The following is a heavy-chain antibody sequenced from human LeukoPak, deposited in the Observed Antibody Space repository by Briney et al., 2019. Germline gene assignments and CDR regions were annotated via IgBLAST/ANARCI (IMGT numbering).Heavy chain of an antibody. V-gene: IGHV3-21*01. CDR1: GFTFSSYS. J-gene: IGHJ3*02. Sequence: GGSLRLSCAASGFTFSSYSMNWVRQAPGKGLEWVSSISSSSSYIYYADSVKGRFTISRDNAKNSLYLQMNSLRAEDTAVYYCAREPLWGTTKTAFDIWGQGTMVTVSS. CDR2: ISSSSSYI. CDR3: AREPLWGTTKTAFDI. D-gene: IGHD7-27*01.